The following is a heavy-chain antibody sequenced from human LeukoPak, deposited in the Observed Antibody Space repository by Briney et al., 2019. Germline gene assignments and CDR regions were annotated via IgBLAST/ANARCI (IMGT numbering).Heavy chain of an antibody. CDR2: INHSGST. Sequence: PSETLSLTCAVYGGSFSGYYWSWIRQPPGKGLEWIGEINHSGSTNYNPSLKSRVTISVDTSKNQFSLKLSSVTAADTAIYYCASPGITTFDYWGQGTLVTVSS. D-gene: IGHD3-22*01. CDR3: ASPGITTFDY. J-gene: IGHJ4*02. V-gene: IGHV4-34*01. CDR1: GGSFSGYY.